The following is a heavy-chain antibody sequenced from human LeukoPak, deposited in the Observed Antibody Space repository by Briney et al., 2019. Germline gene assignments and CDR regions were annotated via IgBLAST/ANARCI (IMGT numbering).Heavy chain of an antibody. CDR3: ARSRARDAFDI. CDR1: GGSISSYY. Sequence: KPSETLSLTCTVSGGSISSYYWSWIRQPPGKGLEWIGYIYYSGSTNYNPSLKSRVTISVDTSKNQFSLKLSSVTAADSAVYYCARSRARDAFDIWGQGTMVTVSS. V-gene: IGHV4-59*01. CDR2: IYYSGST. D-gene: IGHD6-6*01. J-gene: IGHJ3*02.